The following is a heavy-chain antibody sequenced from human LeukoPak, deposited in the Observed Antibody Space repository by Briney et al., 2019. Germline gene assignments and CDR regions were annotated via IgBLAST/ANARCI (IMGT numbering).Heavy chain of an antibody. V-gene: IGHV3-23*01. J-gene: IGHJ4*02. CDR1: GFTFSSYA. Sequence: PGGSLRLSCAASGFTFSSYAMNWVRQAPGKGLEWVSGIGYTGDSTFYADSVKGRFTVSRDSSKNTLFLHMNSLRAEDTAVYYCARDLYGDYSPFDYWGQGTLVTVSS. CDR2: IGYTGDST. CDR3: ARDLYGDYSPFDY. D-gene: IGHD4-17*01.